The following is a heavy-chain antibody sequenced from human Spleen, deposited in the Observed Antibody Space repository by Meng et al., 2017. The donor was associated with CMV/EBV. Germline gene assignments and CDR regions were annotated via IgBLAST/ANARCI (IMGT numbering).Heavy chain of an antibody. D-gene: IGHD3-16*01. J-gene: IGHJ6*02. Sequence: SVKVSCKASGGTFSSYAISWVRQAPGQGLEWMGGIIPIFGTANYAQTFQGRVTITTDESTSTAYMELSSLRSEDTAVYYCAREVASFGYHYGMDVWGQGTTVTVSS. V-gene: IGHV1-69*05. CDR1: GGTFSSYA. CDR3: AREVASFGYHYGMDV. CDR2: IIPIFGTA.